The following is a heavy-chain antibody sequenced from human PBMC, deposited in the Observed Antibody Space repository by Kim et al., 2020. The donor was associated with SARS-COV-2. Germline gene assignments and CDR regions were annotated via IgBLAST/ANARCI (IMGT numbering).Heavy chain of an antibody. Sequence: GSLRLSCTASGFTFGDYAMSWVRQAPGKGLEWVGFIRSKAYGGTTEYAASVKGRFTISRDDSKSIAYLQMNSLKTEDTAVYYCTRYRAAYRNFDYWGQGTLVTVSS. CDR2: IRSKAYGGTT. D-gene: IGHD6-25*01. CDR3: TRYRAAYRNFDY. V-gene: IGHV3-49*04. J-gene: IGHJ4*02. CDR1: GFTFGDYA.